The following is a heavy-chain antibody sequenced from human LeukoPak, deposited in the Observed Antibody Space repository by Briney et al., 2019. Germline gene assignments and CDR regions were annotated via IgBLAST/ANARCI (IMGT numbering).Heavy chain of an antibody. CDR1: GFTFGNYW. Sequence: PGGSLRLSCVASGFTFGNYWMTWFRQTPGKGLEWVGNINQDGSEKYYLDSVRGRFTISRDNAKNSLYLQMNSLRVEDTAIYYCARDYVWGSSESDYWGQGTLVTVSS. D-gene: IGHD7-27*01. CDR2: INQDGSEK. V-gene: IGHV3-7*01. J-gene: IGHJ4*02. CDR3: ARDYVWGSSESDY.